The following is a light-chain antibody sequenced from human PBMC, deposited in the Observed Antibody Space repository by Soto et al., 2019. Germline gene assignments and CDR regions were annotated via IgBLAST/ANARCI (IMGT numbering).Light chain of an antibody. CDR1: SSDVGGYNY. Sequence: QSALTQPPSASGSPGQSVTISCTGTSSDVGGYNYVSWYQQHPGKAPKLMIYEVSKWPSGVPDRFSGSKSGNTASLTVSGLQAEDEADYYCSSYAGSKNLVFGGGTKVTV. CDR2: EVS. V-gene: IGLV2-8*01. CDR3: SSYAGSKNLV. J-gene: IGLJ2*01.